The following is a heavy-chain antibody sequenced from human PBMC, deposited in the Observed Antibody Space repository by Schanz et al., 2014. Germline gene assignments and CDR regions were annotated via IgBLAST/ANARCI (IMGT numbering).Heavy chain of an antibody. V-gene: IGHV1-2*06. CDR3: ARESVSRTRLFDP. J-gene: IGHJ5*02. D-gene: IGHD3-3*01. CDR1: GYTFTNHY. CDR2: ISPSSGGT. Sequence: QVQVIQSGPEVKKPGASVKVSCKASGYTFTNHYLHWVRQAPGQGLEWMGRISPSSGGTNYAQNFQGRVTMTKDTSIHTVYMELSTLTSDDTAVYYCARESVSRTRLFDPWGQGTLVTVSS.